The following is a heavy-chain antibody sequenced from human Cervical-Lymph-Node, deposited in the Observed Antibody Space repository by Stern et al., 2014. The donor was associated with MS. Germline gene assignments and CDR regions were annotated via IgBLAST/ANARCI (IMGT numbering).Heavy chain of an antibody. V-gene: IGHV1-69*06. J-gene: IGHJ5*01. Sequence: VQLVQSGAEVKKPGSSVKVSCKVSGGPFTSYFITWVRQAPGQGLDWMGGIIPIYATADYAQKFQGRVTITADRSTNTAYMELSSLRSEDTAVYYCARDPRSDSFSRPTGFDSWGQGTLVTVSS. CDR3: ARDPRSDSFSRPTGFDS. D-gene: IGHD3-16*01. CDR2: IIPIYATA. CDR1: GGPFTSYF.